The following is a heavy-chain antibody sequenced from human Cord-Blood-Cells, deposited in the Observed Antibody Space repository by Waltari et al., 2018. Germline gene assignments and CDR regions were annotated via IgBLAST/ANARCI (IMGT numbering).Heavy chain of an antibody. CDR2: IYYSGST. Sequence: QLQLQESGPGLVKPSETLSLTCTVSGGSIRSSSYYWGWIRQPPGKGLEGIGSIYYSGSTYYNPSLKSRVTISVDTSKNQFSLKLSSVTAADTAVYYCAAGIAVAVWYFDLWGRGTLVTVSS. D-gene: IGHD6-19*01. J-gene: IGHJ2*01. V-gene: IGHV4-39*01. CDR1: GGSIRSSSYY. CDR3: AAGIAVAVWYFDL.